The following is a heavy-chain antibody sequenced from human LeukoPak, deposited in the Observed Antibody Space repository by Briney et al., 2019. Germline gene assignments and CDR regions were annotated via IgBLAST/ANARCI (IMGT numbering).Heavy chain of an antibody. CDR1: GFTFSAYG. J-gene: IGHJ6*02. CDR2: VSGADGTT. CDR3: AKDRSDSSSWYCVDV. V-gene: IGHV3-23*01. D-gene: IGHD6-13*01. Sequence: GGSLRLSCAASGFTFSAYGMSWVRQSPRKGLEWVSGVSGADGTTYYADSVKGRFTISRDNSKSTLYLQMNNLRAEDTAVYYCAKDRSDSSSWYCVDVWGQGTPVTVSS.